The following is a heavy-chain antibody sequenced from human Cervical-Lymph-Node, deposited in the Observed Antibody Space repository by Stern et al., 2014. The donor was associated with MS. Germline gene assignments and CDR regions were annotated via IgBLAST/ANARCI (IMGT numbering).Heavy chain of an antibody. J-gene: IGHJ4*02. CDR1: GFIFRNYA. CDR2: ISCDGRDK. V-gene: IGHV3-30*04. Sequence: QVQLGQSGGGVVQPGRSLRLSCAASGFIFRNYAAHWVRQPPGQVLEWVSMISCDGRDKSYTDSVKGRFTVSRDNSKNRLYLEMNSLRLEDTAVYYCAKGGSGSYLDWGQGSLVTVSS. CDR3: AKGGSGSYLD. D-gene: IGHD1-26*01.